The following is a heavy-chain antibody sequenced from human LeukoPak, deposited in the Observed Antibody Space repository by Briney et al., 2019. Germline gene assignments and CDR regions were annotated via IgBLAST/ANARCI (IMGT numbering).Heavy chain of an antibody. CDR2: ISNIVDTI. V-gene: IGHV3-48*01. CDR1: GFIFSSHS. CDR3: ANNYDILTGYYEYLDY. J-gene: IGHJ4*02. Sequence: GGSLRLSCAASGFIFSSHSMNWVRQAPGKGLEWVSYISNIVDTIYYADSVKGRFTISRDNSKNTLYLQMNSLRAEDTAVYYCANNYDILTGYYEYLDYWGQGTLVTVSS. D-gene: IGHD3-9*01.